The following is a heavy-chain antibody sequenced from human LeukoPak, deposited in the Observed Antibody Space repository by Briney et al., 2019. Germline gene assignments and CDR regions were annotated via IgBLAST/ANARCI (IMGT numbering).Heavy chain of an antibody. V-gene: IGHV4-39*07. D-gene: IGHD2-8*02. CDR3: AREEDCTGIDCHGTVYFDY. J-gene: IGHJ4*02. CDR1: GGSISSSSYY. CDR2: IYYSGST. Sequence: SETLSLTCTVSGGSISSSSYYWGWIRQPPGKGLEWIGSIYYSGSTYYNPSLKSRVTISVDTSKNQFSLKLSSVTAADTAVYYCAREEDCTGIDCHGTVYFDYWGQGILVTVSS.